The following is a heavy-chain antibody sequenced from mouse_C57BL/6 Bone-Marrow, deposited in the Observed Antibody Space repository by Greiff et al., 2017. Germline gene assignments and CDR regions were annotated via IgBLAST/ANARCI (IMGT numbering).Heavy chain of an antibody. Sequence: EVMLVESGGGLVKPGGSLKLSCAASGFTFSSYAMSWVRQTPEKRLEWVATISDGGSYTYYPDNVKGRFTISRDNAKNNLYLQMSHLKSEDTAMDYCARDRYYGSSRYYFDYWGQGTTLTVSS. J-gene: IGHJ2*01. CDR3: ARDRYYGSSRYYFDY. V-gene: IGHV5-4*01. D-gene: IGHD1-1*01. CDR1: GFTFSSYA. CDR2: ISDGGSYT.